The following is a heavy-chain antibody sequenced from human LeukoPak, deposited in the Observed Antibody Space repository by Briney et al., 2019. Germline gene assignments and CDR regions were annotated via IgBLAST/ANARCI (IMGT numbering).Heavy chain of an antibody. CDR2: IYMSGST. V-gene: IGHV4-61*09. J-gene: IGHJ4*02. CDR1: VGSISSGNYY. D-gene: IGHD6-13*01. CDR3: ARDWGIAAATPNYFDH. Sequence: SETLTLTCTVSVGSISSGNYYYSWIRQSAGKGMEWFGNIYMSGSTRYNPSLMSRVAMSVDTSKNQFSLKISSATAADTAVYYCARDWGIAAATPNYFDHWGQGILVTVSS.